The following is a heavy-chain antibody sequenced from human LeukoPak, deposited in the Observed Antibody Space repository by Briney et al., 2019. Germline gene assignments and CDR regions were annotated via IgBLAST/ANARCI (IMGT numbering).Heavy chain of an antibody. Sequence: GGSLRPSCAASGFTFSSYAMHWVRQAPGKGLEWVAVISYDGNNKYYADSVKGRFTISRDNSKNTLYLQMNSLRAEDTAVYYCARDWDNYFDFWGQGTLVTVSS. CDR3: ARDWDNYFDF. D-gene: IGHD1-26*01. CDR2: ISYDGNNK. V-gene: IGHV3-30-3*01. CDR1: GFTFSSYA. J-gene: IGHJ4*02.